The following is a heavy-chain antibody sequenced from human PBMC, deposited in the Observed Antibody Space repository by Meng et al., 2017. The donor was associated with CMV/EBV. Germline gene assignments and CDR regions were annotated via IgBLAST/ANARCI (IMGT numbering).Heavy chain of an antibody. D-gene: IGHD1-26*01. Sequence: ETLSLTCAASGFTFSSYWMHWVRQAPGKGLVWVSRINSDGSSTSYADSVKGRFTISRDNAKNTLYLQMNSLRAEDTAVYYCARDRPWEPLDYWGQGTPVTVSS. CDR2: INSDGSST. CDR3: ARDRPWEPLDY. CDR1: GFTFSSYW. J-gene: IGHJ4*02. V-gene: IGHV3-74*01.